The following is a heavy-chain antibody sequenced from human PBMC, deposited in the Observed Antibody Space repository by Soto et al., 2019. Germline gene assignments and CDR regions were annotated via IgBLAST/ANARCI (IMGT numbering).Heavy chain of an antibody. CDR2: IGADNGDT. Sequence: QVQLVQSGAEVKKPGASVKVSCKASGYTFSTYGFSWVRQAPGQGLEWMGWIGADNGDTNYAQNFQGRVTMTTDTSTTTSYRELRSLTSDATAVYFCARDWKGAEGFDPWGQGTLVTVSS. V-gene: IGHV1-18*01. CDR3: ARDWKGAEGFDP. D-gene: IGHD1-1*01. J-gene: IGHJ5*02. CDR1: GYTFSTYG.